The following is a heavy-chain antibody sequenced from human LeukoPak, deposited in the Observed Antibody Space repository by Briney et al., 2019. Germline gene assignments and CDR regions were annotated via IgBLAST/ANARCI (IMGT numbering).Heavy chain of an antibody. CDR3: ARGQTYDFWSGWCV. J-gene: IGHJ6*04. V-gene: IGHV1-18*01. CDR1: GYTFTSYG. Sequence: GASVKVSCKASGYTFTSYGISWVRQAPGQGLEWMGWISAYNGNTNYAQKLQGRVTMTTDTSTSTAYMELRSLRSDDTAVYYCARGQTYDFWSGWCVWGKGTTVTVSS. CDR2: ISAYNGNT. D-gene: IGHD3-3*01.